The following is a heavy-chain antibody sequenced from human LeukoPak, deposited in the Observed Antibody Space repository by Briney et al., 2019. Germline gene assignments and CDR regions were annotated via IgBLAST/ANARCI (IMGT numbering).Heavy chain of an antibody. D-gene: IGHD5-18*01. J-gene: IGHJ4*02. CDR1: GYTFTSYY. CDR3: ARARGYSYGYVPGLDY. V-gene: IGHV1-46*01. CDR2: INPSGGST. Sequence: ASVKVSCKASGYTFTSYYMHWVRHAPGQGLEWMGIINPSGGSTSYAQKFQGRVTMTRDTSTSTVYMELSSLRSEDTAVYYCARARGYSYGYVPGLDYWGQGTLVTVSS.